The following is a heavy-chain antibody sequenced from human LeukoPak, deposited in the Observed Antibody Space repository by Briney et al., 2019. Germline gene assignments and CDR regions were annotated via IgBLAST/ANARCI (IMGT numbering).Heavy chain of an antibody. CDR1: GGSISSYY. Sequence: KPSETLSLTCTVSGGSISSYYWSWIRQPPGKGLEWIGYIYYSGSTNYNPSLKSRVTISVDTSKNQFSLKLSSVTAADTAVYYCASSRHDYGDYVYAFYIWGQGTMVTVSS. CDR3: ASSRHDYGDYVYAFYI. CDR2: IYYSGST. J-gene: IGHJ3*02. V-gene: IGHV4-59*08. D-gene: IGHD4-17*01.